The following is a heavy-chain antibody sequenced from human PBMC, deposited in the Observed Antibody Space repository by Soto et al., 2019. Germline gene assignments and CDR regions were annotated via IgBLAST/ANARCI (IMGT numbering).Heavy chain of an antibody. CDR2: ISYDGSNK. CDR1: GFTFSSYA. CDR3: ARDTGYSSSWYADDAFDI. J-gene: IGHJ3*02. Sequence: GGSLRLSCAASGFTFSSYAMRWVRQAPGKGLEWVAVISYDGSNKYYADSVKGRFTISRDNSKNTLYLQMNSLRAEDTAVYYCARDTGYSSSWYADDAFDIWGQGTMVTVSS. V-gene: IGHV3-30-3*01. D-gene: IGHD6-13*01.